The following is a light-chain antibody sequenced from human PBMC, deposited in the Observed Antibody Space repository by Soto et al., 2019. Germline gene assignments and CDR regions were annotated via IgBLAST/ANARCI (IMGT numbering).Light chain of an antibody. CDR1: SSGVGSYNR. V-gene: IGLV2-18*02. CDR2: EVS. CDR3: NSYTGSSTYV. J-gene: IGLJ1*01. Sequence: QSVLTQPPSVSGSPGQSVAISCTGTSSGVGSYNRVSWYQQPPGAAPKLMIYEVSNRPSGVPDRFSGSKSGNTASLTISWLQAEDEADYYCNSYTGSSTYVFGTGTKVTVL.